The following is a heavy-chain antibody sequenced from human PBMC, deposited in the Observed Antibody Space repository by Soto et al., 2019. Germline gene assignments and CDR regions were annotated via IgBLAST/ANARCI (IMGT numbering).Heavy chain of an antibody. V-gene: IGHV1-3*01. J-gene: IGHJ4*02. Sequence: RASVKVSCKASGYTFTSYAMHWVRQAPGQRLEWMGWINAGNGNTKYSQKFQGRVTITRDTSASTAYMELSSLRSEDTAVYYCARRRGEAAGTVYFDYWGQGTLVTVSS. CDR1: GYTFTSYA. CDR2: INAGNGNT. D-gene: IGHD6-13*01. CDR3: ARRRGEAAGTVYFDY.